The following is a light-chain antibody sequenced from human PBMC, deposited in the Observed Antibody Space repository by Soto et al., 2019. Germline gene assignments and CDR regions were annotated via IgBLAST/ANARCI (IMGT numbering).Light chain of an antibody. CDR1: QSVSSSY. CDR2: GAS. J-gene: IGKJ1*01. V-gene: IGKV3-20*01. Sequence: EIVLTQSPGTLSLSPGERATLSCRASQSVSSSYLAWYQQKPGQAPRLLIYGASSRATGIPDRFSGSGSGTYFTLNISRLGPEDFAVYYCQQYGSSTATFGQGTKVEIK. CDR3: QQYGSSTAT.